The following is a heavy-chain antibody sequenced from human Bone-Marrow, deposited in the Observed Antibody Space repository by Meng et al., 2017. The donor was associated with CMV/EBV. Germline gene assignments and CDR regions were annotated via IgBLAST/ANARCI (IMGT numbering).Heavy chain of an antibody. CDR3: ARVKLQYLNWFDP. Sequence: GGSLRLSCAASGFTVSGNYMSWVRQAPGKGLEWVSVIYSGGSTYYADSVKGRFTISRDNSKNTLYLQMNSLRAEDTAVYYCARVKLQYLNWFDPWGQGTLVTVSS. V-gene: IGHV3-66*02. CDR2: IYSGGST. D-gene: IGHD4-11*01. CDR1: GFTVSGNY. J-gene: IGHJ5*02.